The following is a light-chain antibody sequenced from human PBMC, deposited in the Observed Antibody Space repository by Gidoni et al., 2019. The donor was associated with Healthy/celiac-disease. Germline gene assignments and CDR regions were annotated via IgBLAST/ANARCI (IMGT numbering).Light chain of an antibody. V-gene: IGLV2-8*01. J-gene: IGLJ2*01. Sequence: QSALTHPPSPSRSPGQSVTISCTGTSSYVGGYNYVSWYQQHPGKAPKLMIYEVSKRPSGVPDRFSGSKSGNTASLTVSGLQAEDEADYYCSSYAGSNPVVFGGGTKLTVL. CDR3: SSYAGSNPVV. CDR2: EVS. CDR1: SSYVGGYNY.